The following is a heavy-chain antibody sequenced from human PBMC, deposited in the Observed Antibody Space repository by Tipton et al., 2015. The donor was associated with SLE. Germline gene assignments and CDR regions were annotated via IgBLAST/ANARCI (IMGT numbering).Heavy chain of an antibody. Sequence: SLRLSCAASGFTFSSSWMSWVRQAPGKGLEWVANIKQDGSEKYYVDSVKGRFTISRDNAKNSLYLQMNSLRAEDTAVYYCTRGSGWFVYFQHWGQGTLVTVSS. V-gene: IGHV3-7*01. J-gene: IGHJ1*01. CDR3: TRGSGWFVYFQH. CDR1: GFTFSSSW. D-gene: IGHD6-19*01. CDR2: IKQDGSEK.